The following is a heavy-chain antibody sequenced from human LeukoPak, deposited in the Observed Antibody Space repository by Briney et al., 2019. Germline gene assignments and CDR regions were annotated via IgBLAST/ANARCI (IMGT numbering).Heavy chain of an antibody. J-gene: IGHJ4*02. CDR1: GFPFSPYW. CDR3: AINHDY. Sequence: GGPLRLSCTASGFPFSPYWMPWARRAPGKGLEWVANIKQDGSEKYYVDSLKGRFTISRDNTKNSVYLQMNSLRAEDTAVYYCAINHDYWGQGTLVTVSS. V-gene: IGHV3-7*01. CDR2: IKQDGSEK.